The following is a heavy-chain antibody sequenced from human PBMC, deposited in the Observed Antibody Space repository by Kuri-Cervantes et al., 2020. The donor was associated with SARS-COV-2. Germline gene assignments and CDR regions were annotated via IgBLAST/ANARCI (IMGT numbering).Heavy chain of an antibody. Sequence: SETLSLTCAVYGGSISGYYWNWIRQPPGKGLEWIGEIYHGLTTNYNSSLKSRVTISVDTSKVQFSLTLTSVTAADTAVYYCAKGTYSTSSVYFDSWGQGTLVTVSS. D-gene: IGHD6-6*01. V-gene: IGHV4-34*01. CDR3: AKGTYSTSSVYFDS. CDR2: IYHGLTT. J-gene: IGHJ4*02. CDR1: GGSISGYY.